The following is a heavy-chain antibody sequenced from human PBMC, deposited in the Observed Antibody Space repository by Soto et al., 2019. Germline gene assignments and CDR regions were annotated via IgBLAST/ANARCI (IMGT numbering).Heavy chain of an antibody. CDR2: VYHGVTA. J-gene: IGHJ4*02. D-gene: IGHD3-22*01. CDR1: GGSISRSTYY. CDR3: AKWLDSGGYATPL. V-gene: IGHV4-39*07. Sequence: SETLSLTCTVSGGSISRSTYYWGWIRQPPGKGLDWIGTVYHGVTAFYNPSLKSRASISVDSSKNQFSLNLTSVTAADTAVYYCAKWLDSGGYATPLWGQGTLVTVSS.